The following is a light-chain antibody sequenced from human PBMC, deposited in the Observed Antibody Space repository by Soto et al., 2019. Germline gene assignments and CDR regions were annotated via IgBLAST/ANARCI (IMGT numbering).Light chain of an antibody. CDR3: SSYTSSSTVV. CDR1: SSDVGGYNY. J-gene: IGLJ2*01. CDR2: EVS. V-gene: IGLV2-14*01. Sequence: QSVLTQPASVSGSPGQSITISCTGTSSDVGGYNYVSWYQQHPGKAPKLMIYEVSNRPSGASNRFSSSKSGNTASLTISGLQAEDEADYYCSSYTSSSTVVFGGGTKLTVL.